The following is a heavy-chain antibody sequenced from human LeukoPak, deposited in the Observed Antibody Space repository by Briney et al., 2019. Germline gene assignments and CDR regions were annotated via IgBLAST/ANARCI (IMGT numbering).Heavy chain of an antibody. J-gene: IGHJ4*02. V-gene: IGHV3-30-3*01. D-gene: IGHD1-26*01. CDR1: GFTFSSYA. Sequence: GGSLRLSCAASGFTFSSYAMHWVRQAPGKGLEWVAVISYDGSNKYYADSVKGRFTISRDNSKNTLYLQMNSLRDEDTAVYYCASSGSYRFDYWGQGTLVTVSS. CDR2: ISYDGSNK. CDR3: ASSGSYRFDY.